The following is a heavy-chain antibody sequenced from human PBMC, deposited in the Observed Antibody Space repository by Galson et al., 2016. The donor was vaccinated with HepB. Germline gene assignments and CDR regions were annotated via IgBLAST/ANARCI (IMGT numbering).Heavy chain of an antibody. CDR3: VRAVKDGYNQLKY. J-gene: IGHJ4*02. Sequence: SLRLSCAASGFPINEPTIHWVRHPPARGLEWVSLITWDGVNILYADSVKGRFTISRDNNKDSVYLQMNSLRGEDTALYYCVRAVKDGYNQLKYWGQGTLVTVSS. V-gene: IGHV3-43*01. CDR1: GFPINEPT. CDR2: ITWDGVNI. D-gene: IGHD5-24*01.